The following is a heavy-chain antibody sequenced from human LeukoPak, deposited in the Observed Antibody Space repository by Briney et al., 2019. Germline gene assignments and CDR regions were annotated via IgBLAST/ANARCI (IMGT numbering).Heavy chain of an antibody. CDR3: ARDLYSGSSYFDY. CDR2: IKHDGSED. D-gene: IGHD1-26*01. Sequence: PGGSLRLSCAASGFTFSNYWMTWVRQAPGKGLEWVANIKHDGSEDYYLDSVKGRFTISRDNAKNTLYLQMNSLRAEDTAVYYCARDLYSGSSYFDYWGQGTLVTVSS. J-gene: IGHJ4*02. V-gene: IGHV3-7*01. CDR1: GFTFSNYW.